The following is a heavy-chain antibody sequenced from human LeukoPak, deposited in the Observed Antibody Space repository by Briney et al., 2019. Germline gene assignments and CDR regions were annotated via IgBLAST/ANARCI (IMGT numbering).Heavy chain of an antibody. D-gene: IGHD4-11*01. CDR2: IYSSGST. J-gene: IGHJ4*02. CDR1: GGSISSSY. Sequence: SETLSLTCTVSGGSISSSYWSWIRQPPGKGLEWIGYIYSSGSTNYNPSLKSRVTISVDTSNNQFSLKLSSVTAADTAVYYCASGADYSNYYFDYWGQGTLVPVFS. CDR3: ASGADYSNYYFDY. V-gene: IGHV4-59*01.